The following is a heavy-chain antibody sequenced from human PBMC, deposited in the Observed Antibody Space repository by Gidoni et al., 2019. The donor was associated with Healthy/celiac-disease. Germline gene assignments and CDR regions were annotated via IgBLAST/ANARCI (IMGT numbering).Heavy chain of an antibody. Sequence: QLQLQESGPGLVKPSETLSLTCTVSGGSISRSSYYCGWIRQPPGKGLEWIGIIYYSGSTYYTPSLKSRVTISVDTSKNQFSLKLSSVTAADTAVYYCASYYYDSSGYYDYWGQGTLVTVSS. V-gene: IGHV4-39*01. CDR3: ASYYYDSSGYYDY. CDR1: GGSISRSSYY. J-gene: IGHJ4*02. D-gene: IGHD3-22*01. CDR2: IYYSGST.